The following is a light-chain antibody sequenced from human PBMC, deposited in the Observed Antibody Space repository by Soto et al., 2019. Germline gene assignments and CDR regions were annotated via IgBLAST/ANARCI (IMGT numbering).Light chain of an antibody. CDR1: HGISSY. CDR3: QQLNSYPQIT. J-gene: IGKJ5*01. CDR2: AAS. Sequence: DIQLTQSPSFLSASVGDRVTITCRASHGISSYLAWYQQKPGKAPKLLIYAASTLQSGVPSRFSGSGSGTEFTLTISSLQPEDFATYYCQQLNSYPQITFGQGTRLEIK. V-gene: IGKV1-9*01.